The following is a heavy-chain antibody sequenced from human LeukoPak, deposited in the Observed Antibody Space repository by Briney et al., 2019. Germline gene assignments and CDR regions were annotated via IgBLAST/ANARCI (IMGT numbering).Heavy chain of an antibody. J-gene: IGHJ4*02. Sequence: SETLSLTCTVSGYSISSGYYWGWIRQPPGKGLEWIGSIYHSGSTYYNPSLKSRVTISVDTSKNQFSLKLSSVTAADTAVYYCARVYSSGWFHYFDYWGQGTLVTVSS. CDR1: GYSISSGYY. V-gene: IGHV4-38-2*02. CDR3: ARVYSSGWFHYFDY. CDR2: IYHSGST. D-gene: IGHD6-19*01.